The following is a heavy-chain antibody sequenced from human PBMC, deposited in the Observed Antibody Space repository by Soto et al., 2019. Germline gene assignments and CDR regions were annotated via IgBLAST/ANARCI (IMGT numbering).Heavy chain of an antibody. CDR3: VRDDYGLDV. V-gene: IGHV3-53*01. CDR1: GLIVSSSY. Sequence: SQRLSCAASGLIVSSSYMGWVRQAPGKGLEWVSVIYSGGSANYADSVKGRFTISRDNSKNTLYLQMNSLRAEDTAVYYCVRDDYGLDVWGQGTAVTVSS. CDR2: IYSGGSA. J-gene: IGHJ6*02.